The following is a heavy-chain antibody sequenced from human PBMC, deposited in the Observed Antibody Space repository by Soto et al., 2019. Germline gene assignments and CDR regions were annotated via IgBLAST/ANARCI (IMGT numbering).Heavy chain of an antibody. CDR3: ARDQEQWLVPVTWPFY. J-gene: IGHJ4*02. D-gene: IGHD6-19*01. CDR2: ISYDGSNK. CDR1: GFTFNTYS. Sequence: GGSLRLSCAASGFTFNTYSMHWVRQAPGKGLEWVAIISYDGSNKYYADSVKGRFTISRDNSKNTLYLQMNSLRTEDTAVYYCARDQEQWLVPVTWPFYWGQGTLVTVSS. V-gene: IGHV3-30-3*01.